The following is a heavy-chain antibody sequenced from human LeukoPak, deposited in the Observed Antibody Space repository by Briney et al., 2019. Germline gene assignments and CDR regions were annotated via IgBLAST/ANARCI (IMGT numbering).Heavy chain of an antibody. D-gene: IGHD3-10*01. V-gene: IGHV3-23*01. CDR2: ISGSGGST. J-gene: IGHJ4*02. Sequence: QSGGSLRLSCAASGFTFSSYAMSWVRQAPGKGLEWVSAISGSGGSTYYADSVKGRFTISRDNSKNTLYLQMNSPRAEDTAVYYCAKGHITMVRGVIPTLFVYWGQGTLVTVSS. CDR3: AKGHITMVRGVIPTLFVY. CDR1: GFTFSSYA.